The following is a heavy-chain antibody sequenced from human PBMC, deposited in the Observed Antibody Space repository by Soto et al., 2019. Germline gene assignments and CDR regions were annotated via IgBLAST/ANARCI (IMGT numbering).Heavy chain of an antibody. CDR1: GVSVNSANYY. Sequence: QVQLQESGPGLVKPSETLSLTCTVSGVSVNSANYYWSWIRQPPGTRLQWIGYIFYSGNSGSTNFNPSLESRITISVDTSKNQFFLKLSSVTAADTALFYFARVGSCGYYGWFDPWGQGTRVTVS. CDR3: ARVGSCGYYGWFDP. J-gene: IGHJ5*02. V-gene: IGHV4-61*01. CDR2: IFYSGNSGST. D-gene: IGHD3-22*01.